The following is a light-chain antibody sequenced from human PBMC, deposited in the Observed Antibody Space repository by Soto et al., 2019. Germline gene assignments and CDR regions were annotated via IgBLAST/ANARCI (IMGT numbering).Light chain of an antibody. J-gene: IGKJ1*01. CDR3: QQRIKWPLT. CDR1: QSVSSY. Sequence: EIVLTQSPATLSLSPGERATLSCRASQSVSSYLAWYQQKFGQAPRLLIYDASNRATGIPTMFSGSGSGTDFTLTISSLEPEDFAIYYCQQRIKWPLTFGQGTKEEIK. V-gene: IGKV3-11*01. CDR2: DAS.